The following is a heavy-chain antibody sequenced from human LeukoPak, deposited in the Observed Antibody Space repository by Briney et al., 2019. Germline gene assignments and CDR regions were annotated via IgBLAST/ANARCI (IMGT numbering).Heavy chain of an antibody. Sequence: SETLSLTCTVSGGSISSYYWSWIRQPPGKGLEWIGYIYYTGSTNYNPSLKSQVTLSIDTSKNQFSLKLSSVTAADTAVYYCARLRIQLWLLTYYMDVWGKGTTVTVSS. CDR1: GGSISSYY. CDR3: ARLRIQLWLLTYYMDV. CDR2: IYYTGST. V-gene: IGHV4-59*12. J-gene: IGHJ6*03. D-gene: IGHD5-18*01.